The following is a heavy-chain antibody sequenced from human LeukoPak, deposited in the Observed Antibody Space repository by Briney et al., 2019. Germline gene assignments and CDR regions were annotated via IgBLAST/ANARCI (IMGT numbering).Heavy chain of an antibody. CDR3: ARELDY. V-gene: IGHV3-33*08. Sequence: PGGSLRLSCAASGFTFSSYWMSWVRQAPGKGLEWVAVIWYDGSNKYYADSVKGRFTISRDDSKNTLYLQMNSLRAEDTAVYYCARELDYWGQGTLVTVSS. CDR1: GFTFSSYW. CDR2: IWYDGSNK. J-gene: IGHJ4*02.